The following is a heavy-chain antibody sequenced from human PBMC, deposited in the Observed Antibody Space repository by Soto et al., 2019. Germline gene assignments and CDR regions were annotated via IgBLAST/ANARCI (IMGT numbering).Heavy chain of an antibody. CDR3: ARDIPTTVVTPSSYYGMDV. CDR2: INAHSGGT. D-gene: IGHD4-17*01. J-gene: IGHJ6*02. CDR1: GFSFTGYY. Sequence: ASVKVSCKASGFSFTGYYIHWLRQAPGQGLEWMGGINAHSGGTNYAQKFQGRVTMTRDTSISTAYMELSRLRSDDTAVYYCARDIPTTVVTPSSYYGMDVWGQGTTVTVSS. V-gene: IGHV1-2*02.